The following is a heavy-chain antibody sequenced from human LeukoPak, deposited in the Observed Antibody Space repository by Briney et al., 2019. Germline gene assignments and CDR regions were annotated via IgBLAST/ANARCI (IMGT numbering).Heavy chain of an antibody. CDR3: ATTGCSDCYLFHH. CDR1: GYSFTSYW. D-gene: IGHD2-21*02. V-gene: IGHV5-51*01. J-gene: IGHJ1*01. CDR2: IYPGDSDT. Sequence: GSLKISCKGSGYSFTSYWIGWVRQMPGKGLEWMGIIYPGDSDTRYSPSFQGQVTISADKSISTAYLQWSSLKASDTAMYYCATTGCSDCYLFHHWGQGTLVTVSS.